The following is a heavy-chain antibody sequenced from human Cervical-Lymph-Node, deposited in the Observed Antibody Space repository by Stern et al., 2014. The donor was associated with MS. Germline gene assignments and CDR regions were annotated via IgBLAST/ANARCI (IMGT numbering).Heavy chain of an antibody. CDR2: ITPILGIT. D-gene: IGHD1-26*01. V-gene: IGHV1-69*09. CDR3: ARNRGSYRHAEFDF. J-gene: IGHJ4*02. Sequence: MQLVESGAEVREPGSSVTVSCRASGGTFSSYTITWVRQAPGQGLEWVGRITPILGITNYAQNFQGRVTITADKSSGTAYLDLNSLRSEDTAVYFCARNRGSYRHAEFDFWGQGTLVSVSS. CDR1: GGTFSSYT.